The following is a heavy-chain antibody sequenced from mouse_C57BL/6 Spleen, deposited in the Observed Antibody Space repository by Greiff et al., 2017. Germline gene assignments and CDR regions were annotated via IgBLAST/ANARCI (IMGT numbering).Heavy chain of an antibody. J-gene: IGHJ1*03. Sequence: EVQLKESGPGLAKPSQTLSLTCSVTGYSITSDYWNWIRKFPGNKLEYMGYISYSGSTYYNPSLKSRISITRDTSKNQYYLQLNSVTTEDTATYYCARSSYYDYDESYWYFDVWGTGTTVTVSS. CDR2: ISYSGST. CDR1: GYSITSDY. D-gene: IGHD2-4*01. V-gene: IGHV3-8*01. CDR3: ARSSYYDYDESYWYFDV.